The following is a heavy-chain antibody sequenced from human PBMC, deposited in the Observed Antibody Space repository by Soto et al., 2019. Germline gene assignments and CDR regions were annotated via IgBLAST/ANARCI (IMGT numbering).Heavy chain of an antibody. CDR1: GYSISSDYY. CDR3: ARELHDQQLLLPVPCSLTDDP. D-gene: IGHD6-13*01. J-gene: IGHJ5*02. Sequence: PWETLSLTCAVSGYSISSDYYWGWIRQPPGKGLECIGSIYHSGSTYYNPSLKSRVTISVDTSKNQFSLKLSSVTAAATAVYYWARELHDQQLLLPVPCSLTDDPWGQGTLVTVSS. V-gene: IGHV4-38-2*02. CDR2: IYHSGST.